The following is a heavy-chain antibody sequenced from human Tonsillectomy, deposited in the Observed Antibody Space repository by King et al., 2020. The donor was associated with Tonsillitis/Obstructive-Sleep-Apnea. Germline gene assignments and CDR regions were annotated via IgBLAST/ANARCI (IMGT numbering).Heavy chain of an antibody. CDR3: ARRFCSGGSCRCNWFDP. J-gene: IGHJ5*02. Sequence: QLVQSGSELKKPGASVKVSCKASGYTFSSYALNWVRQAPGQGLEWMGWINTNTGNPTYAQGFTGRFVFSLDTSVSTAYLQISSLKAEDTAVYYCARRFCSGGSCRCNWFDPWGQGTLVTVSS. D-gene: IGHD2-15*01. CDR2: INTNTGNP. V-gene: IGHV7-4-1*02. CDR1: GYTFSSYA.